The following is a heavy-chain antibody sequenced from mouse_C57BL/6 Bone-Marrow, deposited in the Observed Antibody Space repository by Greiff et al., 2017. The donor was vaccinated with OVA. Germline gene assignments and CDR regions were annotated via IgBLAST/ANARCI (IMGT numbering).Heavy chain of an antibody. Sequence: EVQLQQSGPVLVKPGASVKMSCKASGYTFTDYYMNWVKQSHGKSLEWIGVINPYNGGTSYNQKFKGKATLTVDKSSSTAYMELNSLTSEDSAVYYCARGPGSPSYYAMDYWGQGTSVTVSS. CDR1: GYTFTDYY. V-gene: IGHV1-19*01. CDR3: ARGPGSPSYYAMDY. J-gene: IGHJ4*01. D-gene: IGHD1-1*01. CDR2: INPYNGGT.